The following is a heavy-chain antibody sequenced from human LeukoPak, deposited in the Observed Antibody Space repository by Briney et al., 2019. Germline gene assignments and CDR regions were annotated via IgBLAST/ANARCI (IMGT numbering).Heavy chain of an antibody. D-gene: IGHD2-15*01. J-gene: IGHJ4*02. CDR1: GFTFSDYA. Sequence: GGSLRLSCGASGFTFSDYAMSWVRQAPGKGLEWVSGINDNGSTRFYAASVKGRFTSSRDNPKNTLYLQMNGLRVEDTAVYYCARDFSTHYSADYWGQGTLVTVSS. V-gene: IGHV3-23*01. CDR3: ARDFSTHYSADY. CDR2: INDNGSTR.